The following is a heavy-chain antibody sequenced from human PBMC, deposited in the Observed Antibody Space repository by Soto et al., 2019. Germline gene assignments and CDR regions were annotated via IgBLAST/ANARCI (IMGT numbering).Heavy chain of an antibody. J-gene: IGHJ4*02. D-gene: IGHD3-3*01. Sequence: ASVKVSCKVSGYSLSELSMHWVRQAPGKGLEWVGGLDPEDGETIYAQMFQGRVTMTEDTSTDTAYMELSSLRSEDTAVYYCAAFSTYDFWSGYYTADYWGQGTLVTVS. CDR2: LDPEDGET. CDR3: AAFSTYDFWSGYYTADY. CDR1: GYSLSELS. V-gene: IGHV1-24*01.